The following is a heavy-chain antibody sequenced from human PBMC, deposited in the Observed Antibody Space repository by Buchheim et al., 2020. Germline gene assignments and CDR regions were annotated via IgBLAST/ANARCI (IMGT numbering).Heavy chain of an antibody. J-gene: IGHJ4*02. D-gene: IGHD3-3*01. Sequence: QVQLVESGGGVVQPGRSLRLSCAASGFTFSSYGMHWVRQAPGKGLEWVAVISYDGSNKYYADSVKGRFTISRDNSKNTLYLQMNSLRAEDTAVYYCAKDIFWSGYSYSYYFDYWGQGTL. V-gene: IGHV3-30*18. CDR2: ISYDGSNK. CDR1: GFTFSSYG. CDR3: AKDIFWSGYSYSYYFDY.